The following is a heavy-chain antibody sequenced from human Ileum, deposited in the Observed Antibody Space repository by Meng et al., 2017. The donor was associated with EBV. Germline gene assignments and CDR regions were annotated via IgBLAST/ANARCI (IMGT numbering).Heavy chain of an antibody. V-gene: IGHV4-4*02. Sequence: HVQREEAGRGLVKPSGTLSLTDTVAGYSISSDICGSWVRQPPGKGLGWIGEVYHRGDTNYNPSLKSRVDISVDKSKNQFYLSLFSVTAADTAVYFCGRDQGRELINHWGQGTLVTVSS. CDR1: GYSISSDIC. CDR2: VYHRGDT. D-gene: IGHD1-7*01. J-gene: IGHJ4*02. CDR3: GRDQGRELINH.